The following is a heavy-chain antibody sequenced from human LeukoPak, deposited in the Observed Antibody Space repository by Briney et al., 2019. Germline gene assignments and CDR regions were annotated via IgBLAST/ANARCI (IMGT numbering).Heavy chain of an antibody. J-gene: IGHJ3*02. CDR3: AKDQDRGSYGAFDI. CDR2: ISGSGGST. Sequence: GGSLRLSCAASGFTFSNYIMNWVRQAPGKGLEWVSAISGSGGSTYYADSVKGRFTISRDNSKNTLYLQMNSLRAEDTAVYYCAKDQDRGSYGAFDIWGQGTMVTVSS. D-gene: IGHD1-26*01. CDR1: GFTFSNYI. V-gene: IGHV3-23*01.